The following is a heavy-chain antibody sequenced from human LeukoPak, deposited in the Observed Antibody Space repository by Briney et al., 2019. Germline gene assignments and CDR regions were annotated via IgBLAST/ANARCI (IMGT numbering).Heavy chain of an antibody. J-gene: IGHJ4*02. D-gene: IGHD7-27*01. CDR2: MSPNSGDT. Sequence: ASVKVSCKASGYTFTSHDINWVRQATGQGLEWMGWMSPNSGDTGYARKFQGRVTMTSDSSISTAYMELSSLRSEDTAIYYCVRTPPNWGFDYWGQGTLVTVSS. CDR3: VRTPPNWGFDY. V-gene: IGHV1-8*01. CDR1: GYTFTSHD.